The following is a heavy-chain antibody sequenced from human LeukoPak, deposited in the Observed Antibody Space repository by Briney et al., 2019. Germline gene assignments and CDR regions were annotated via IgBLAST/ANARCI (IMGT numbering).Heavy chain of an antibody. Sequence: GGSLRLSCATSGFTFSTYWMSWVRQAPGKGLEWVANIKQDESEKYYVDSVRGRFTISRDNAKNSVYLQVNSLRVEDTAMYYCVRDTGGSGSYPDYWGQGVLVTVSS. CDR1: GFTFSTYW. V-gene: IGHV3-7*01. CDR2: IKQDESEK. J-gene: IGHJ4*02. CDR3: VRDTGGSGSYPDY. D-gene: IGHD1-26*01.